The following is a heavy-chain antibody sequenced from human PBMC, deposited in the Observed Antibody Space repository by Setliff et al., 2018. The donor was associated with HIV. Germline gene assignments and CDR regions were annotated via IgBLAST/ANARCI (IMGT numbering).Heavy chain of an antibody. CDR2: ISSKSEYI. Sequence: PGGSLRLSCAASGFTFSSYNMNWVRQAPGKGLEWVSSISSKSEYIYYADSVKGRFTISRDNAKNSLYLQMNSLRAEDTAVYYCARTFVAPAATPIDYWGQGTLVTVSS. V-gene: IGHV3-21*01. CDR1: GFTFSSYN. CDR3: ARTFVAPAATPIDY. D-gene: IGHD2-2*01. J-gene: IGHJ4*02.